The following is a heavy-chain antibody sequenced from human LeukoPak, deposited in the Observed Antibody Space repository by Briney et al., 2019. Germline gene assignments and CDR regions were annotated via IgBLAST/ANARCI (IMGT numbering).Heavy chain of an antibody. V-gene: IGHV4-34*01. CDR2: INHSGST. Sequence: SETLSLTCTVSGGSISSYYWSWFRQPPGKGLEWIGEINHSGSTNYNPSLKSRVTISVDTSKNQFSLKLSSVTAADTAVYYCASSYSSGWSSHDYWGQGTLVTVSS. CDR3: ASSYSSGWSSHDY. CDR1: GGSISSYY. D-gene: IGHD6-19*01. J-gene: IGHJ4*02.